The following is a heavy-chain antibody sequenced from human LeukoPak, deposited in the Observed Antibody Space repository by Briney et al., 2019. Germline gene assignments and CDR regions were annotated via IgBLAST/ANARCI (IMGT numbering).Heavy chain of an antibody. D-gene: IGHD3-22*01. V-gene: IGHV1-69*13. CDR2: IIPIFGTA. CDR3: ARDWAKIRGYYDSSGYQNWFDP. Sequence: GASVKVSCKASGGTFSSYAISWVRQAPGQGLEWMGGIIPIFGTANYAQKFQGRVTITADESTSTAYMELSSLRSEDTAVYYCARDWAKIRGYYDSSGYQNWFDPWGQGTLVTVSS. J-gene: IGHJ5*02. CDR1: GGTFSSYA.